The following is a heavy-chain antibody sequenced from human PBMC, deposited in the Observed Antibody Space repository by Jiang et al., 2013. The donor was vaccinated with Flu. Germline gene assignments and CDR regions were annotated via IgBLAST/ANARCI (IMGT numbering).Heavy chain of an antibody. CDR1: SGSINGGDYY. CDR3: ARGPYYYHSSRFDY. V-gene: IGHV4-30-4*01. J-gene: IGHJ4*02. CDR2: MFYNGIR. D-gene: IGHD3-10*01. Sequence: GPGLVKASQTLSLTCTVSSGSINGGDYYWTWIRQFPGKGLEWIDYMFYNGIRYFNPSLGSRVTISMGSSKNQFSLQLTSVTVADTAMYFCARGPYYYHSSRFDYWGQGISVIVSS.